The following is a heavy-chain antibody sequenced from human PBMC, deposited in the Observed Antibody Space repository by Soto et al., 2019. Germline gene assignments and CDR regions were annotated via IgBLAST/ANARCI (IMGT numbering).Heavy chain of an antibody. Sequence: SETLSLTCTVSGGSISSYYWSWMRQPPGKGLEWIGYIYYSGSTNYNPSLKSRVTISVDTSKNQFSLKLSSVTAADTAVYYCARGGYCGGDCYLGWGQGTLVTVSS. D-gene: IGHD2-21*02. V-gene: IGHV4-59*01. CDR1: GGSISSYY. J-gene: IGHJ4*02. CDR3: ARGGYCGGDCYLG. CDR2: IYYSGST.